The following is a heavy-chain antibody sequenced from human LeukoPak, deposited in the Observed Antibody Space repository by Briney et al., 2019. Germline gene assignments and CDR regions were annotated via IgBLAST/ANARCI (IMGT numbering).Heavy chain of an antibody. J-gene: IGHJ3*01. V-gene: IGHV3-9*01. Sequence: PGGSLRLSCAASGFTFDDYAMHWVRQAPGKGLEWVSGISWNSGSIGYADSVKGRFTISRDNAKNSLYLQMNSLRAEDTAVYYCAKQRGRWLPGERFLWGHGTMVTVSS. CDR3: AKQRGRWLPGERFL. CDR2: ISWNSGSI. CDR1: GFTFDDYA. D-gene: IGHD5-24*01.